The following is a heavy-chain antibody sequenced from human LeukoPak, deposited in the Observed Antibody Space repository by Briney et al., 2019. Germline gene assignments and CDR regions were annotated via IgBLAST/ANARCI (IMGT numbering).Heavy chain of an antibody. CDR3: ASVGKSPPGITMTLRDYYGMDV. CDR2: INPSGGST. J-gene: IGHJ6*02. Sequence: GASVKVSCKASGGTFSSYAISWVRQAPGQGLEWMGIINPSGGSTSYAQKFQGRVTMTRDTSTSTVYMELSSLRSEDTAVYYCASVGKSPPGITMTLRDYYGMDVWGQGTTVTVSS. CDR1: GGTFSSYA. V-gene: IGHV1-46*01. D-gene: IGHD3-22*01.